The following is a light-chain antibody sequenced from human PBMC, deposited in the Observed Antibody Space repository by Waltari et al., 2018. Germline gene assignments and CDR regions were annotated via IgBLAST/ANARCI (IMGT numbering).Light chain of an antibody. Sequence: QSALTQPASVSGSPGQSITISCTGTSSDVGNYNIVSWYQQHPGKAPKLMIYDVSKRPSGVSYRFSGSKSGNTASLTISGLQAEDEADYYCCSYAGSSTWVFGGGTKLTVL. CDR3: CSYAGSSTWV. CDR2: DVS. CDR1: SSDVGNYNI. V-gene: IGLV2-23*02. J-gene: IGLJ3*02.